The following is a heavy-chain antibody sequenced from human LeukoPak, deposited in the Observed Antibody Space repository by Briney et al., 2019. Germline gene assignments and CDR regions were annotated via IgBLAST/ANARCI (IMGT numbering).Heavy chain of an antibody. D-gene: IGHD3-9*01. J-gene: IGHJ3*02. CDR1: GFTFGSYA. Sequence: GGSLRLSCAASGFTFGSYAMSWVRQAPGKGLEWVSAISGSGGSTYYADSVKGRFTISRDNSKNTVYLQMNSLRAEDTAVYYCAKDRDILTGPLGAFDIWGQGTMVTVSS. CDR3: AKDRDILTGPLGAFDI. V-gene: IGHV3-23*01. CDR2: ISGSGGST.